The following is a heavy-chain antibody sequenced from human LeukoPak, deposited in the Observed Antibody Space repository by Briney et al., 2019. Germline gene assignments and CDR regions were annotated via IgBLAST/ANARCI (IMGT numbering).Heavy chain of an antibody. CDR3: TRDENLVTMMIYHRWFDP. Sequence: ASVKVSCKASGYTFSDYYIYWVRQAPGQGLEWMGWINPKGGGTNSSQKFQGRVTMTRDTSISTAYMDLSRLKSDDTAVYYCTRDENLVTMMIYHRWFDPWGQGTLVTVSS. CDR2: INPKGGGT. V-gene: IGHV1-2*02. D-gene: IGHD3-22*01. J-gene: IGHJ5*02. CDR1: GYTFSDYY.